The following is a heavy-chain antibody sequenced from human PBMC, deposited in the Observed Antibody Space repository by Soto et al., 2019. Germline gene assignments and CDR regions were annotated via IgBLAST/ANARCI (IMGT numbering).Heavy chain of an antibody. CDR2: ISSSSSYI. CDR1: GFTFSSYS. Sequence: PGGSLRLSCAASGFTFSSYSMNWVRQAPGKGLEWVSSISSSSSYIYYADSVKGRFTISRDNAKNSLYLQMNSLRAEDTAVYYCARDDLVPAATDYYGMDVWGQGTTVTVSS. V-gene: IGHV3-21*01. D-gene: IGHD2-2*01. J-gene: IGHJ6*02. CDR3: ARDDLVPAATDYYGMDV.